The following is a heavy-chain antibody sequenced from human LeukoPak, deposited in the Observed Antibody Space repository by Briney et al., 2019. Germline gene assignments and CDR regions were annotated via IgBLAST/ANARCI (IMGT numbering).Heavy chain of an antibody. J-gene: IGHJ5*02. CDR1: GGSISSYY. CDR3: ARVNYYDSSGYYFTDYTNWFDP. V-gene: IGHV4-59*01. CDR2: IYYSGST. D-gene: IGHD3-22*01. Sequence: SETLSLTCTVSGGSISSYYWSWIRQPPGKGLEWIRYIYYSGSTNYNPSLKSRVTISVDTSKNQFSLKLSSVTAADTAVYYCARVNYYDSSGYYFTDYTNWFDPWGQGTLVTVSS.